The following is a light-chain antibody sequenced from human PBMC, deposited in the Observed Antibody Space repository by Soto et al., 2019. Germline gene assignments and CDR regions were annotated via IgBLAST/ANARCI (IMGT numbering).Light chain of an antibody. CDR3: QQRSNWPPYT. Sequence: EIVLTQSPGTLSFSPGERATLSCRASQSVSSYLAWYQQKPGQAPRLLIYDASNRATGIPARFSGSGSGTDFTLTISSLEPEDFAVYYCQQRSNWPPYTFGPGTRLEIK. V-gene: IGKV3-11*01. CDR2: DAS. J-gene: IGKJ5*01. CDR1: QSVSSY.